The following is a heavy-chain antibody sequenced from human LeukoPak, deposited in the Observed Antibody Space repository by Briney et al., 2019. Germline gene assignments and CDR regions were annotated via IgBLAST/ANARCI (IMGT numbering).Heavy chain of an antibody. CDR1: GFTFDSYG. V-gene: IGHV3-33*01. D-gene: IGHD2-2*01. CDR3: ARDYCRTTSCLES. J-gene: IGHJ4*02. Sequence: GGSLRLSCAASGFTFDSYGMFWVRQAPGKGLEWVAFIWPDGSNKLYGDSVKGRFTISRDNSKNTVYLQMNSLRAEDTAVYYCARDYCRTTSCLESWGQGTLVTVSS. CDR2: IWPDGSNK.